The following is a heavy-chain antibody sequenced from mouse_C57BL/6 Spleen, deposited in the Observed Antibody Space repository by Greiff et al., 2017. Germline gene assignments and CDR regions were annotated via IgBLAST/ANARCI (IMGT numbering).Heavy chain of an antibody. Sequence: VQLQQSGAELARPGASVKLSCKASGYTFTSYGISWVKQRTGQGLEWIGEIYPRSGNTYYNEKFKGKATLTADKSSSTAYMELRSLTSEDSAVYFCARYYGYGSSYYFDYWGQGTTLTVSS. CDR1: GYTFTSYG. CDR3: ARYYGYGSSYYFDY. V-gene: IGHV1-81*01. J-gene: IGHJ2*01. D-gene: IGHD1-1*01. CDR2: IYPRSGNT.